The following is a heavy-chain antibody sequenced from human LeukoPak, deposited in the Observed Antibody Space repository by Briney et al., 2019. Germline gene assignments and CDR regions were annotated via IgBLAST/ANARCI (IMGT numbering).Heavy chain of an antibody. Sequence: GGSLRLSCAASGFTFTNAWMNWVRQAPGKGLEWVGRIKSKADGETIDYAAPAKGRFTFSRDDSKNMLYLQMNSLKSEDTAVYYCSTLTSRGLSDSWGQGTLVTVSS. CDR2: IKSKADGETI. D-gene: IGHD1-20*01. CDR1: GFTFTNAW. J-gene: IGHJ4*02. CDR3: STLTSRGLSDS. V-gene: IGHV3-15*07.